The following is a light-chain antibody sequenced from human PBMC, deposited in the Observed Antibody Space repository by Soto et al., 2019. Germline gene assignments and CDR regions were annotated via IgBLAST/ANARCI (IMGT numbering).Light chain of an antibody. CDR1: SSDVGGYNY. CDR3: SSYTARSTWV. V-gene: IGLV2-14*01. Sequence: QSALTQPASVSGSPGQSITISCTGTSSDVGGYNYVSWYQQHPGTSPKLVIYEVSNRPSGVSNRFSGSKSGNTASLIISGLQAEDEGDYYCSSYTARSTWVFGGGTKLTVL. CDR2: EVS. J-gene: IGLJ3*02.